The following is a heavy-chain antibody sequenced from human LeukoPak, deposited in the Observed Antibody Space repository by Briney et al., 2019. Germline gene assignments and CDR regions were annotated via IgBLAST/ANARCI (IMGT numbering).Heavy chain of an antibody. Sequence: PGGSLRLSCAASGFTFSSSVMSWVRQAPGKGLEWVSGISAGGSTYYADSVKGRFTISRDNSKNTLYLQMNSLRAEDTAVYYCAKASFCTNGVCSLDYWGQGTLVTVSS. CDR2: ISAGGST. J-gene: IGHJ4*02. CDR3: AKASFCTNGVCSLDY. D-gene: IGHD2-8*01. CDR1: GFTFSSSV. V-gene: IGHV3-23*01.